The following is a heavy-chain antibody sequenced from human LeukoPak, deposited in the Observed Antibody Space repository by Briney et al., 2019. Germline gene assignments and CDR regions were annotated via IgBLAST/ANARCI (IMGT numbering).Heavy chain of an antibody. D-gene: IGHD2-15*01. J-gene: IGHJ4*02. CDR1: GFTFDDYP. Sequence: GGSLRLSCAASGFTFDDYPMHWVRPAPGKGLEWVSLISGGGASTYYADSVKGRFTISRDNSKNSLYLQMNSLRTEDTALYYCAKGPGYCSGGSCYPAEPYYFDYWGQGTLVTVSS. CDR2: ISGGGAST. V-gene: IGHV3-43*02. CDR3: AKGPGYCSGGSCYPAEPYYFDY.